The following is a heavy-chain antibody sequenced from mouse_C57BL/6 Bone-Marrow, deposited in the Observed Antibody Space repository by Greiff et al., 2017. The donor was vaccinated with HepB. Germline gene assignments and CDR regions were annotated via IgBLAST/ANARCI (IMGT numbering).Heavy chain of an antibody. CDR2: IDPETGGT. Sequence: QVQLQQSGAELVRPGASVTLSCKASGYTFTDYEMHWVKQTPVHGLEWIGAIDPETGGTAYNQKFKGKAILTADKSSSTAYMELRSLTSEDSAVYYCTRRGDFYEYDDEMDYWGQGTSVTVSS. D-gene: IGHD2-4*01. CDR3: TRRGDFYEYDDEMDY. CDR1: GYTFTDYE. J-gene: IGHJ4*01. V-gene: IGHV1-15*01.